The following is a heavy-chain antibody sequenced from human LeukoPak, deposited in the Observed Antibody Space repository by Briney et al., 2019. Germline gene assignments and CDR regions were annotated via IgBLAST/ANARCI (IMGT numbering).Heavy chain of an antibody. CDR2: VNSDGSWT. J-gene: IGHJ4*02. Sequence: GGSLRLSCAASGNYWMHWVRQAPGKGLVWVSHVNSDGSWTTYADSVRGRFTISKDNAKNTVYLQMNNLRAEDTAVYYCVSFYETYWGRGTLVTVSS. D-gene: IGHD2-2*01. CDR1: GNYW. CDR3: VSFYETY. V-gene: IGHV3-74*01.